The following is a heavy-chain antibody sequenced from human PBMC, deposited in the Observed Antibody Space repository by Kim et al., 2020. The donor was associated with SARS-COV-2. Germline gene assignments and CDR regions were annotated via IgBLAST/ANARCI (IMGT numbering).Heavy chain of an antibody. CDR3: ARVGEYSGYDGFFDY. CDR2: IKQDGSEK. D-gene: IGHD5-12*01. J-gene: IGHJ4*02. Sequence: MSRVRTCSGKGLEWVANIKQDGSEKYYVDXVKGRFTISXXNAXXXLXLKMNSLRAEDTAVYYCARVGEYSGYDGFFDYWGQGTLAT. V-gene: IGHV3-7*01.